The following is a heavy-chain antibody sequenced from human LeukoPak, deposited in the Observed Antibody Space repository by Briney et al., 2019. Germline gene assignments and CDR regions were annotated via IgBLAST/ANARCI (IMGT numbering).Heavy chain of an antibody. Sequence: GGSLRLSCAASGFTFDDYGMSWVRQAPGEGLEWVSGINWNGGSTGYADSVKGRFTISRDNAKNSLYLQMNSLRAEDTALYYCARVGATLLGYYYYYMDVWGKGTTVTVSS. CDR2: INWNGGST. J-gene: IGHJ6*03. CDR3: ARVGATLLGYYYYYMDV. V-gene: IGHV3-20*04. CDR1: GFTFDDYG. D-gene: IGHD2-15*01.